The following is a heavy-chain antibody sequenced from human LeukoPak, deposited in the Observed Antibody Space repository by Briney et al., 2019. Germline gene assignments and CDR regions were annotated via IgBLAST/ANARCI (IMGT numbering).Heavy chain of an antibody. CDR2: IYYSRST. CDR3: ARHSGYSGYDFDY. J-gene: IGHJ4*02. CDR1: GGSISSSSYY. D-gene: IGHD5-12*01. Sequence: SETLSLTCTVSGGSISSSSYYWGWIRQPPGKGLEWIGSIYYSRSTYYNPSLKSRVTISVDTSKNQFSLKLSSVTAADTAVYYCARHSGYSGYDFDYWGQGTLVTVSS. V-gene: IGHV4-39*01.